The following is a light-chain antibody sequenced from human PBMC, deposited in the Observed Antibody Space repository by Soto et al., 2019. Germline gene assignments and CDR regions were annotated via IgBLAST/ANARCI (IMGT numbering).Light chain of an antibody. V-gene: IGLV1-40*01. CDR2: GNT. J-gene: IGLJ3*02. Sequence: QSVLTQPPSVSGAPGQRVTISCTESSSNIGAGYDVHWYQQLPGTAPKLLIYGNTNRPSGVPDRFSGSKPGTSASLAITGLQAEDEADYYCQSYDSSLSAGVFGGGTKLTVL. CDR1: SSNIGAGYD. CDR3: QSYDSSLSAGV.